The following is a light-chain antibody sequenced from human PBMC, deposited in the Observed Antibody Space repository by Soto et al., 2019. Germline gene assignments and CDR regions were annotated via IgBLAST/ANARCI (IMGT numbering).Light chain of an antibody. Sequence: EIVLTQSPATLSLSPGERATLSCRASQSVSSCLAWYQQKPGQAPRLLIYDASNRATGIPARFSGSGSGTDFTLTISSLEPEDFALYYCQQRSNWPPTFGGGTKVEIK. CDR2: DAS. J-gene: IGKJ4*01. CDR1: QSVSSC. V-gene: IGKV3-11*01. CDR3: QQRSNWPPT.